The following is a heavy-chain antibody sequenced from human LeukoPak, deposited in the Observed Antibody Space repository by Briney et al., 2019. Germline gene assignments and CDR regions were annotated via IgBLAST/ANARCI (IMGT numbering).Heavy chain of an antibody. J-gene: IGHJ4*02. Sequence: ASVKVSCKASGYTFTSYGIRWVRQAPGQGLEWMGWISAYNGNTNYAQKLQGRVTMTTDTSTSTAYMELRSLRSDDTAVYYCARETTYYYDSSGDYWGQGTLVTVSS. D-gene: IGHD3-22*01. CDR1: GYTFTSYG. CDR3: ARETTYYYDSSGDY. CDR2: ISAYNGNT. V-gene: IGHV1-18*01.